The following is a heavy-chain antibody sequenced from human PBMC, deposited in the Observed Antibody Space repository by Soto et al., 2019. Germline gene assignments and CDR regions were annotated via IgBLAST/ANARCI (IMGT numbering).Heavy chain of an antibody. CDR3: ARGPGVGAGYYYYGMDV. J-gene: IGHJ6*02. CDR1: GGSISSGDYY. CDR2: IYYSGST. V-gene: IGHV4-30-4*01. Sequence: SETLSLTCTVSGGSISSGDYYWSWIRQPPGKGLEWIGYIYYSGSTYYNPSLKSRVTISVDTSKNQFSLKLSSVTAADTAVYYCARGPGVGAGYYYYGMDVWGQGTTVTVSS. D-gene: IGHD3-16*01.